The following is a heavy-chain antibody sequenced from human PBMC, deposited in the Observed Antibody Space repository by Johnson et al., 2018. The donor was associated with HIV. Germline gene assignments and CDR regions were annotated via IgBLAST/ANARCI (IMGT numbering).Heavy chain of an antibody. D-gene: IGHD1-26*01. CDR3: ARVRVGAFDI. V-gene: IGHV3-30-3*01. Sequence: QVQLVESGGGVVRPGGSLRLSCAASGFTFSSYAMHWVRQAPGKGLEWVAVLSYDGSNKYYADSVKGRFTISRDNSKNTLYLQINSLRVEDTAVYYCARVRVGAFDIWGQGTMVTVSS. J-gene: IGHJ3*02. CDR2: LSYDGSNK. CDR1: GFTFSSYA.